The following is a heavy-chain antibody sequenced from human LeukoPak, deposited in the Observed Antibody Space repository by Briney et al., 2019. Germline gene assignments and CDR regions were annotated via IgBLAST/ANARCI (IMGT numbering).Heavy chain of an antibody. CDR1: GGSFSGYY. J-gene: IGHJ4*02. CDR3: ARGGKWLRFPSGY. D-gene: IGHD5-12*01. V-gene: IGHV4-34*01. CDR2: INHSGST. Sequence: SETLSLTCAVYGGSFSGYYWSWIRQPPGKGLEWIGEINHSGSTNYNPSLKSRVTISVGTSKNQFSLKLSSVTAADTAVYYCARGGKWLRFPSGYWGQGTLVTVSS.